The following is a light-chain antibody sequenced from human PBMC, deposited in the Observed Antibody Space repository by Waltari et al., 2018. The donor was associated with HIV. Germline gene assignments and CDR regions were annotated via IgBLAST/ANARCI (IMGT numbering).Light chain of an antibody. CDR3: QQFYNTPIT. V-gene: IGKV4-1*01. Sequence: DIVMTQSPDSLALSLGERATIDCKSSQSVLFNSNSKNYLAWYQQKPGQPPKLLIYWASARESGVPDRFSGSGSGTDFTLTISSLQAEDVAVYYCQQFYNTPITFGKGTRLEIK. CDR2: WAS. CDR1: QSVLFNSNSKNY. J-gene: IGKJ5*01.